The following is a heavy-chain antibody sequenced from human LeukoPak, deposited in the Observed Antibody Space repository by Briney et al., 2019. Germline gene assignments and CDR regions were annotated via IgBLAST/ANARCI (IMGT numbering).Heavy chain of an antibody. J-gene: IGHJ4*02. V-gene: IGHV4-34*01. CDR2: INHSGST. D-gene: IGHD2-15*01. Sequence: PSETLSLTCAVYGGSFSGYYWSWIRQPPGKGLEWIGEINHSGSTNYNPSLKSRVTISVDTSKNQFSLKLSSVTAADTAVYYCARHSPTSAPHDYWGQGTLVTVSS. CDR1: GGSFSGYY. CDR3: ARHSPTSAPHDY.